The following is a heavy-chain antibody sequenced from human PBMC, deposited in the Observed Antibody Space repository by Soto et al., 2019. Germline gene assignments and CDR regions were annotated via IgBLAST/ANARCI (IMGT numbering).Heavy chain of an antibody. V-gene: IGHV4-59*08. D-gene: IGHD3-10*01. J-gene: IGHJ6*03. CDR3: ARRGITMVRGVIRGSYMDV. CDR1: GGSISSYY. CDR2: IYYSGST. Sequence: TSETLSLTCTVSGGSISSYYWSWIRQPPGKGLEWIGYIYYSGSTNYTPSLKSRVTISVDTSKNQFSLKLSSVTAADTAVYYCARRGITMVRGVIRGSYMDVWGKGTTVTVSS.